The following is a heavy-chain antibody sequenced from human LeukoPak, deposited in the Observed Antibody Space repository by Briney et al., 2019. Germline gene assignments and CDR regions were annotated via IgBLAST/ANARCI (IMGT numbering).Heavy chain of an antibody. Sequence: PSETLSLTCTVSGGSISSSSYYWGWIRQPPGKGLEWIGSIYYSGSTYYNPSLKSRVTISVDTSKNQFSLKLSSVTAADTAVYYCARAAPMVRGVIITFFDYWGQGTLVTVSS. CDR2: IYYSGST. J-gene: IGHJ4*02. V-gene: IGHV4-39*07. D-gene: IGHD3-10*01. CDR3: ARAAPMVRGVIITFFDY. CDR1: GGSISSSSYY.